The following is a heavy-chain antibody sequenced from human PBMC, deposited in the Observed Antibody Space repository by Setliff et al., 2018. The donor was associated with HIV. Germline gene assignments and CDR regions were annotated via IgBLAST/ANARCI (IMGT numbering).Heavy chain of an antibody. CDR1: GGSFSGYY. CDR2: INHSGST. D-gene: IGHD6-13*01. J-gene: IGHJ4*02. CDR3: ARRRDGSSWYPLYYFDY. V-gene: IGHV4-34*01. Sequence: SETLSLTCAVYGGSFSGYYWSWIRQPPGKGLEWIGEINHSGSTNYKPSLKSRVTMSVDTSKNQFSLKLSSVTAADTAVYYCARRRDGSSWYPLYYFDYWGQGTLVTVSS.